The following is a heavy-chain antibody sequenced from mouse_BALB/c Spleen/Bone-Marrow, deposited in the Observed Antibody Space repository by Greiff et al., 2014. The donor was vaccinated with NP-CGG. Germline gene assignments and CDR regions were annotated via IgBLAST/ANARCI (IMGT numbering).Heavy chain of an antibody. Sequence: EVHLVESGPELVKPGASVKVSCKASGYAFTSYNMYWVKQSHGKSLEWIGYIDPYNGGTYYNQKFKGKATLTVDKSSSTAYMHLNSLTSEDSALYYCARYFDYDYFDYWGQGTTLTVSS. J-gene: IGHJ2*01. CDR1: GYAFTSYN. D-gene: IGHD2-4*01. V-gene: IGHV1S135*01. CDR3: ARYFDYDYFDY. CDR2: IDPYNGGT.